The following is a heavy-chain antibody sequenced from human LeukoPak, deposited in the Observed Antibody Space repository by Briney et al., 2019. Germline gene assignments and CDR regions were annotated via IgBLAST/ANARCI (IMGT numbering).Heavy chain of an antibody. CDR1: GFTFSSYA. D-gene: IGHD6-19*01. V-gene: IGHV3-30*18. CDR3: AKDSGIAVAGTLRAFDI. Sequence: GGSLRLSCAASGFTFSSYAMNWVRQAPGKGLEWVAVISYDGSNKYFADSVKGRFTISRDNSKNTLYLQMNSLRAEDTAVYYCAKDSGIAVAGTLRAFDIWGQGTMVTVSS. CDR2: ISYDGSNK. J-gene: IGHJ3*02.